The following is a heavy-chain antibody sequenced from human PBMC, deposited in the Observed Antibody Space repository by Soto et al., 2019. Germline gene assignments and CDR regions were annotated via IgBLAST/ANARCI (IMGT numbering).Heavy chain of an antibody. J-gene: IGHJ4*02. D-gene: IGHD2-2*02. V-gene: IGHV3-53*02. Sequence: EVQLVETGRGLIQPGGSLRLSCAASGFTVSNNYMSWVRQAPGKGLEWVSLIYSGGSTFYADSVKGRFTISRDNSKNTLFLQMNSLRAEDTAVYFCATYTSLDYWGQGTLVTVSS. CDR3: ATYTSLDY. CDR1: GFTVSNNY. CDR2: IYSGGST.